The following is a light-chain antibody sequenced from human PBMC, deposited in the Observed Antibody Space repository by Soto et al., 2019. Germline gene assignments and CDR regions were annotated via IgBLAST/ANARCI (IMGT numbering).Light chain of an antibody. J-gene: IGLJ1*01. CDR1: SSNIGAGYD. Sequence: QSVLTQPPSVSGAPGQRVTIACTGSSSNIGAGYDVHWYQQLPGRAPKLLIYANSNRPSGVPDRFSGSRSGTSASLAITGLQAEDEADYSCQSYDSSLSGFYDFGTGTKVTVL. CDR2: ANS. CDR3: QSYDSSLSGFYD. V-gene: IGLV1-40*01.